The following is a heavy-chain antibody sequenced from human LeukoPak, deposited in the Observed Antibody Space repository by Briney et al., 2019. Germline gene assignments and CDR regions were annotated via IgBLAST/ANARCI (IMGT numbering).Heavy chain of an antibody. D-gene: IGHD6-19*01. V-gene: IGHV3-53*05. CDR2: IYSGGNT. CDR3: AKMVTSGWSPFHY. J-gene: IGHJ4*02. CDR1: GFTVSSDY. Sequence: GGSLRLSCAASGFTVSSDYMSWVRQAPGKGLEWVSVIYSGGNTYYADSFRGRFTISRDNSQNTLYLQMNSLRPDDTAVYYCAKMVTSGWSPFHYWGQGTLVTVSS.